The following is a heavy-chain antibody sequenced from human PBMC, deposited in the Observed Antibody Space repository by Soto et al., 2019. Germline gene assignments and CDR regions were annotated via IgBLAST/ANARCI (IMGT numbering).Heavy chain of an antibody. CDR3: ASPYISRFDY. V-gene: IGHV4-39*01. D-gene: IGHD6-13*01. CDR1: GASISGSSHY. CDR2: VRYSGNT. J-gene: IGHJ4*02. Sequence: SETLSLTCTVFGASISGSSHYWVWIRQPPGKGLEWVGSVRYSGNTYYNPSLKSRATISVDTSKNQFSLKLSSVTAADTAVYYCASPYISRFDYWGQGTLVTVS.